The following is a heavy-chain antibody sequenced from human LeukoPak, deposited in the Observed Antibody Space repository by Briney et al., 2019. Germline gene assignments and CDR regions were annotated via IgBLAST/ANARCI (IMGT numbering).Heavy chain of an antibody. V-gene: IGHV4-39*01. J-gene: IGHJ4*02. D-gene: IGHD5-12*01. CDR3: ARSGFGTYSGYDYPFDY. CDR1: GGSISGSSYY. Sequence: SETLSLTCTVSGGSISGSSYYWGWIRQPPGKGLEWVGSSYYSGSTYYNPSFKSRVTISVDTSKNQFSLRLSSVTAADTAVYYCARSGFGTYSGYDYPFDYWGQGTLVTVSS. CDR2: SYYSGST.